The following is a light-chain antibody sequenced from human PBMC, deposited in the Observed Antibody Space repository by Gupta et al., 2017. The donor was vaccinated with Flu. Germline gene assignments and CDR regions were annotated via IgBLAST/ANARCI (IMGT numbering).Light chain of an antibody. CDR2: GAS. CDR3: QKDNGAPWT. V-gene: IGKV1-27*01. J-gene: IGKJ1*01. CDR1: QGISNF. Sequence: DFQMTQSPSSLSASVGDRVTITCRASQGISNFLAWYRQKPGKGPELLIYGASTLQSGVPSRFSGSGSGTDFALTISSLQPGDVATYYCQKDNGAPWTFGQGTKVEIK.